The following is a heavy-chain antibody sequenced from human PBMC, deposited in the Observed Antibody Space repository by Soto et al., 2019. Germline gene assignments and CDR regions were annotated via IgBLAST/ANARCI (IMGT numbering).Heavy chain of an antibody. J-gene: IGHJ6*02. V-gene: IGHV1-2*02. CDR1: GYTFSAYY. CDR2: INPKFGDT. Sequence: QVQLVQSGAEVKEPGDSVRVSCEASGYTFSAYYIHWVRQAPGQGLEWMGWINPKFGDTTYAQDFQGRVTMTRDMSISTVYMELSRLTSDDTAIYYCARNMDYYYGPGSGNGHGVWGQGTTVTV. CDR3: ARNMDYYYGPGSGNGHGV. D-gene: IGHD3-10*01.